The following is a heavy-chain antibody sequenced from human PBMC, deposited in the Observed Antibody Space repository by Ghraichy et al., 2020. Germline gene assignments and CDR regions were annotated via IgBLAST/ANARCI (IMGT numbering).Heavy chain of an antibody. CDR3: AKDVGGSYYYGLDV. D-gene: IGHD3-16*01. V-gene: IGHV3-9*01. CDR1: GFTFDDYA. J-gene: IGHJ6*02. Sequence: GGSLRLSCAASGFTFDDYAMHWVRQAPGKGLEWVSGVSWNSGGIGYADSVKGRFTISRHNTKNSLYLQMNSLRAEDTALYFCAKDVGGSYYYGLDVWGQGTTVTVSS. CDR2: VSWNSGGI.